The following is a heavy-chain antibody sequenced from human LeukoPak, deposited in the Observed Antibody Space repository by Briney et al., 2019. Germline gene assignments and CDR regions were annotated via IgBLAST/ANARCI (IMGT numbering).Heavy chain of an antibody. CDR2: INHSGST. V-gene: IGHV4-34*01. Sequence: SETLSLTCAVYGGSFSGYYWSWIRQPPGKGLEWIGEINHSGSTNYNPSLKSRVTISVDTSKNQFSLKLSSVTAADTAVYYCARGRTRGRITIFGVAEFDYWAREPWSPSPQ. D-gene: IGHD3-3*01. J-gene: IGHJ4*02. CDR1: GGSFSGYY. CDR3: ARGRTRGRITIFGVAEFDY.